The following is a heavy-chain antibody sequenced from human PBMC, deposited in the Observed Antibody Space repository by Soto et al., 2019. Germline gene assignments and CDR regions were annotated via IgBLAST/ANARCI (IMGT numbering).Heavy chain of an antibody. J-gene: IGHJ6*02. CDR1: GFTFSSYS. CDR2: ISDDGRNK. Sequence: PGGSLRLSCAASGFTFSSYSMHWVRQAPGKGLEWVAVISDDGRNKHHADSVKGRFSISRDSSKNTLFPQMNSLKTEDTAVYYCAREVLAGSNFYYGMDVWGQGTTVTVSS. D-gene: IGHD3-9*01. V-gene: IGHV3-30*04. CDR3: AREVLAGSNFYYGMDV.